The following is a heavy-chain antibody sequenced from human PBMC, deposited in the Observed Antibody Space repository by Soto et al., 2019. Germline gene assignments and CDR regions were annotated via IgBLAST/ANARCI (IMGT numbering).Heavy chain of an antibody. CDR1: GYSFTSYW. V-gene: IGHV5-51*03. J-gene: IGHJ4*02. D-gene: IGHD6-19*01. Sequence: PGESLKISCKGSGYSFTSYWIGWVRQMPGKGLEWMGIIYPGDSDTRYSPSFQGQVTISRDNAKNSLYLQMNSLRAEDTAVYYCARTGYSSGWYWVYFDYWGQGTLVTVSS. CDR3: ARTGYSSGWYWVYFDY. CDR2: IYPGDSDT.